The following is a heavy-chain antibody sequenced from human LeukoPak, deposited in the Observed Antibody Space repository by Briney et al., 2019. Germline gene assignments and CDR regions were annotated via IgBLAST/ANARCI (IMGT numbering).Heavy chain of an antibody. CDR1: GFTFSSYS. D-gene: IGHD5-12*01. Sequence: GGSLRLSCAASGFTFSSYSMSWVRQAPGKGLEWVANIKQDGSEKYYVDSVKGRFTISRDNAKNSLYLQMNSLRAEDTAVYYCARQDIVATTFFDYWGQGTLVTVSS. CDR3: ARQDIVATTFFDY. CDR2: IKQDGSEK. J-gene: IGHJ4*02. V-gene: IGHV3-7*03.